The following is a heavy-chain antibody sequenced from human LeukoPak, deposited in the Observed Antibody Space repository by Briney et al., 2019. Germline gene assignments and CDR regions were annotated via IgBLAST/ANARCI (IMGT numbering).Heavy chain of an antibody. Sequence: PGGSLRLSCAASGFTFSDYYMSWIRQAPGKGLEWVSYISSSGSTIYYADSVKGRFTISRDNAKNSLYLQMNSLRAEDTAVYYCARELTPRSSSWYGVEAFDIWGQGTMVTVSS. V-gene: IGHV3-11*04. D-gene: IGHD6-13*01. CDR1: GFTFSDYY. J-gene: IGHJ3*02. CDR2: ISSSGSTI. CDR3: ARELTPRSSSWYGVEAFDI.